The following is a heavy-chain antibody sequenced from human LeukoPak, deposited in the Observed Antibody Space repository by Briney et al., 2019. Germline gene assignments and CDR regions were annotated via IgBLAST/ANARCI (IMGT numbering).Heavy chain of an antibody. CDR1: GFTFSSYA. Sequence: GGSLRLSCAASGFTFSSYAMSWVRQAPGKGLEWVSAISISGGSTYYADSVKGRFTISRDNSKNTLYLQMNSLRADDTAVYHCAKGGGSDAFDIWGQGTMVTVSS. V-gene: IGHV3-23*01. CDR2: ISISGGST. D-gene: IGHD3-10*01. J-gene: IGHJ3*02. CDR3: AKGGGSDAFDI.